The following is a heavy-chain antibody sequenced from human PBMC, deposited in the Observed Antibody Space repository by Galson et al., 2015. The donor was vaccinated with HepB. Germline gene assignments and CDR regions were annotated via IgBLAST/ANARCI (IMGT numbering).Heavy chain of an antibody. CDR2: ISWDGVTT. J-gene: IGHJ6*02. V-gene: IGHV3-43*01. D-gene: IGHD3-10*01. Sequence: SLRLSCAASGFTFDDYTMHWVRHAPGKGLEWVSLISWDGVTTYYADSVKGRFTVSRDNSKHPLLLQMNSLRTQDTALYYCVKDLTYYYGSGISRAYGLDVWGQGTPVTVAS. CDR3: VKDLTYYYGSGISRAYGLDV. CDR1: GFTFDDYT.